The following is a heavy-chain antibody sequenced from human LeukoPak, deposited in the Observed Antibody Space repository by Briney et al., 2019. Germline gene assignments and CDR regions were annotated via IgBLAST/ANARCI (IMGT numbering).Heavy chain of an antibody. CDR1: GFSSSFYW. CDR2: IKQDGSEK. Sequence: GGSLRLSCAASGFSSSFYWMSWVRQAPGKGLEWVANIKQDGSEKYYVDSVKGRFTISRDNDKNSLYLLMNSLRAEDTAVYYCARVTYGSGTYGAFDYWGQGTLVTVSS. CDR3: ARVTYGSGTYGAFDY. J-gene: IGHJ4*02. V-gene: IGHV3-7*03. D-gene: IGHD3-10*01.